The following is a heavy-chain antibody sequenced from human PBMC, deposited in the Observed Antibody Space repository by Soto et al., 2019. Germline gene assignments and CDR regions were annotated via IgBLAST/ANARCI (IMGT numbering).Heavy chain of an antibody. J-gene: IGHJ5*02. D-gene: IGHD2-21*02. CDR2: IYQSGST. CDR3: ARDMSGCSSSDCYLSGWFDP. Sequence: QLQLRESGSGLVKPSQTLSLTCTVSGAPITSGAYSWSWIRQPPGKGLEWIGFIYQSGSTHYNQSLKDRVTISVDRSKNHFSLQLTSLTAAATAVYYCARDMSGCSSSDCYLSGWFDPWGPGTLVTVSS. V-gene: IGHV4-30-2*01. CDR1: GAPITSGAYS.